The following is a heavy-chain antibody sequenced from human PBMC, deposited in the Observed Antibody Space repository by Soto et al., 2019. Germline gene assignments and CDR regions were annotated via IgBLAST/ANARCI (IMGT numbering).Heavy chain of an antibody. CDR2: IKSKTDGGTT. Sequence: ESGGGLVKPGGSLRLSCAASGFTFRNAWMSWVRQAPGKGLEWVGRIKSKTDGGTTDYAAPVKGRFTISRDDSKNTLYLQMNSLKTEDTAVYYCTTDLLEHNWNDGYWGQGTLVTVSS. D-gene: IGHD1-1*01. CDR3: TTDLLEHNWNDGY. V-gene: IGHV3-15*01. J-gene: IGHJ4*02. CDR1: GFTFRNAW.